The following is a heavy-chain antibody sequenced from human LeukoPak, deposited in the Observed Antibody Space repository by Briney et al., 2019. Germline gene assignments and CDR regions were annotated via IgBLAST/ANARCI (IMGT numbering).Heavy chain of an antibody. V-gene: IGHV4-34*01. Sequence: SETLSLTCAVYGGYFRGYYWSWIRQPPGRGLEWIGEINHSGSTNYNPSLKSRVTISVDTSKNQFSLKLSSVSAAGTAVYYCARYQVGHIVLAGAFDIWGQGTMVTVSS. CDR1: GGYFRGYY. CDR3: ARYQVGHIVLAGAFDI. J-gene: IGHJ3*02. D-gene: IGHD2-21*01. CDR2: INHSGST.